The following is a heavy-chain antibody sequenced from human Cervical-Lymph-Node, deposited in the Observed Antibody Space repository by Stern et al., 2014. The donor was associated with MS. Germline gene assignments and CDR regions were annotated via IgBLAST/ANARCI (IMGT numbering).Heavy chain of an antibody. CDR1: GFSFRSYD. Sequence: EVQLVESGGGLVHQGGSLRLSCAASGFSFRSYDMHWVRQVTGKGLEWVSVIGTAGDPYYPDSVKGRFTISRDNDKDTLYLQMNSLRAGDTAVYYCARGVRYYGSMDVWGQGTTVTVSS. D-gene: IGHD3-10*01. V-gene: IGHV3-13*05. CDR3: ARGVRYYGSMDV. J-gene: IGHJ6*02. CDR2: IGTAGDP.